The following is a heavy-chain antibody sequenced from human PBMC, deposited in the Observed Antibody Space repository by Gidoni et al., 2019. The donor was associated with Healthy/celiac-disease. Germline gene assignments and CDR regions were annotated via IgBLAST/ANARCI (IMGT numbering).Heavy chain of an antibody. J-gene: IGHJ4*02. CDR3: ARNWSIDF. CDR2: MNEDGRQR. CDR1: GFPFSTYW. Sequence: EVQLVESGGGLVQPGGSLRLSCAASGFPFSTYWMSWARQVRGKGLELVANMNEDGRQRYYLDSVEGRFIISRDNAKNSLYLQMNNLRAEDTAVYYCARNWSIDFWGQGSLVTVSS. V-gene: IGHV3-7*03.